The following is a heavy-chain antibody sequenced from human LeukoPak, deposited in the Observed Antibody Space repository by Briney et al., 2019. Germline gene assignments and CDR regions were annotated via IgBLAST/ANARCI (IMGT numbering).Heavy chain of an antibody. Sequence: GGSLRLSCAASGFTFSSYAMTWVRQAPGKGLEWVSALSGSGGSAHYADSVKGRFTISRDNSKNTLYLQMNSLRAEDTAVYYCTKHYGGSYSSHFDYWGQGTLVTVSS. CDR2: LSGSGGSA. CDR1: GFTFSSYA. V-gene: IGHV3-23*01. CDR3: TKHYGGSYSSHFDY. J-gene: IGHJ4*02. D-gene: IGHD1-26*01.